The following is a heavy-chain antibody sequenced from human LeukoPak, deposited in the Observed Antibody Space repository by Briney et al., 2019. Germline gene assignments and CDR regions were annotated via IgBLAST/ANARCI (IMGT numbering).Heavy chain of an antibody. CDR3: ASGVPRITIFGVVKAGEGF. CDR2: IYYSGST. CDR1: GGSISSSSYY. D-gene: IGHD3-3*01. V-gene: IGHV4-39*01. J-gene: IGHJ4*02. Sequence: SETLSLTCTVSGGSISSSSYYWGWIRQPPGKGLEWIGSIYYSGSTYYNPSLKSRVTISVDTSKNQFSLKLSSVAAADTAVYYCASGVPRITIFGVVKAGEGFRGQGTLVTVSS.